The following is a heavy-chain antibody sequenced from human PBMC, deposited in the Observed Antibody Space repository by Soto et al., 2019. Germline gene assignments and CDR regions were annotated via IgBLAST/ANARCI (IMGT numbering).Heavy chain of an antibody. Sequence: EVQLVESGGGLVQPGGSLRLSCAASGFTFSDHYMDWVRQPPGKGLEWVGRIRRKVNSYTTEYAASVKGRFTISRDDSKSSLYLQMNSLKTEDTAVYYCARVVIVATSYYFDYWGQGTLVTVSS. CDR1: GFTFSDHY. J-gene: IGHJ4*02. D-gene: IGHD5-12*01. V-gene: IGHV3-72*01. CDR3: ARVVIVATSYYFDY. CDR2: IRRKVNSYTT.